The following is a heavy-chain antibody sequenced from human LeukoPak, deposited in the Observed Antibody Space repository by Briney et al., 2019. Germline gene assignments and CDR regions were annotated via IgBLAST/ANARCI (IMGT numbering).Heavy chain of an antibody. D-gene: IGHD3-16*01. V-gene: IGHV4-59*01. CDR3: ARDRALGSGKYYFDY. J-gene: IGHJ4*02. Sequence: SETLSLTCTVSGGSLHNYYWSWIRQPPGKGLEWLGYIDYSGSTNYNPSLKSRVTISVDTSQNQFSLKLSSVTAADTAVYYCARDRALGSGKYYFDYWGQGTLVTVSA. CDR2: IDYSGST. CDR1: GGSLHNYY.